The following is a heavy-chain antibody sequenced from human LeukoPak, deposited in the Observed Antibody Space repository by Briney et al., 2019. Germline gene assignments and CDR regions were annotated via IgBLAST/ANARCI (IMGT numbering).Heavy chain of an antibody. CDR2: IYSSGST. J-gene: IGHJ6*03. V-gene: IGHV4-61*05. D-gene: IGHD3-10*01. Sequence: SETLSLTCTVSGGSISSSSYYWGWIRQPPGRGLEWIGYIYSSGSTNHNPSLKSRVTMSVDTSKNQFSLRVSSVTAADTAVYYCARVFDSGSQAYFYYMDVWGKGTTVTIFS. CDR3: ARVFDSGSQAYFYYMDV. CDR1: GGSISSSSYY.